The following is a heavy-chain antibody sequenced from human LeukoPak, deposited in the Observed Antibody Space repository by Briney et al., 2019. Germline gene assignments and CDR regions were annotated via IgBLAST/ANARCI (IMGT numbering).Heavy chain of an antibody. D-gene: IGHD3-22*01. CDR1: GFTFSSYW. Sequence: GGSLRLXCAASGFTFSSYWMSWVRQAPGKGLEWVANIKQDGSEKYYVDSVKGRFTISRDNAKNSLYLQMNSLRAEDTAVYYCAGGGYDSSGYRDYWGRGTLVTVSS. J-gene: IGHJ4*02. V-gene: IGHV3-7*04. CDR2: IKQDGSEK. CDR3: AGGGYDSSGYRDY.